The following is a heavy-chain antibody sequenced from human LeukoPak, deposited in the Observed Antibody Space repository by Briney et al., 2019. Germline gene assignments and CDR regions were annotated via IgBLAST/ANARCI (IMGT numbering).Heavy chain of an antibody. J-gene: IGHJ4*02. Sequence: GGSLRLSCAASGFSFSTYGMHWVRQAPGTGLEYVSAISGNGLSTYYADSVKGRFTVSRDNSKDTLYLQMGSLRPEDMAVYYCARSFNRGNDYWGQGTLVTVSS. V-gene: IGHV3-64*02. CDR3: ARSFNRGNDY. D-gene: IGHD2/OR15-2a*01. CDR2: ISGNGLST. CDR1: GFSFSTYG.